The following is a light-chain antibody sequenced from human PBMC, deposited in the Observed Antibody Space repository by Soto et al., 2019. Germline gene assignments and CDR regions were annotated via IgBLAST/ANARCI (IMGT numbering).Light chain of an antibody. Sequence: EIVLTQSPGTLSLSPGERATLSCRASQSVSSSYLAWYQQNPGQAPRILIYGASSRATGIPDRFSGSGSGTDFTLTISRLEPEDFAVYYCQHYGSSPETYGQGTKVDIK. CDR3: QHYGSSPET. V-gene: IGKV3-20*01. J-gene: IGKJ1*01. CDR2: GAS. CDR1: QSVSSSY.